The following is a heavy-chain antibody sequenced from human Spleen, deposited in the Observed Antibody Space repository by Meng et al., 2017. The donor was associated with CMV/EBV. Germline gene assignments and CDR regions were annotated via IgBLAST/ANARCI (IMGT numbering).Heavy chain of an antibody. J-gene: IGHJ3*02. CDR1: GFIFSDYY. CDR3: ASPVVVVPAVSHLDAFDI. CDR2: ISSSSSYI. D-gene: IGHD2-2*01. V-gene: IGHV3-11*06. Sequence: GGSLRLSCAASGFIFSDYYMTWIRQAPGKGLEWVSSISSSSSYIYYADSVKGRFTISRDNAKNSLYLQMNSLRAEDTAVYYCASPVVVVPAVSHLDAFDIWGQGTMVTVSS.